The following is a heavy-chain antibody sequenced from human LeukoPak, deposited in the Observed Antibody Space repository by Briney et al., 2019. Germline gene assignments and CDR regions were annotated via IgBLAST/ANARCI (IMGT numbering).Heavy chain of an antibody. D-gene: IGHD2-15*01. J-gene: IGHJ6*02. CDR3: ARLETRCSGGSCYSPPGYYYYGMDV. CDR1: GGSISSSSYY. CDR2: IYYSGST. Sequence: SETLSLTCTVSGGSISSSSYYWSWIRQPPGKGLEWIGYIYYSGSTNYNPSLKSRVTISVDTSKNQFSLKLSSVTAADTAVYYCARLETRCSGGSCYSPPGYYYYGMDVWGQGTTVTVSS. V-gene: IGHV4-61*05.